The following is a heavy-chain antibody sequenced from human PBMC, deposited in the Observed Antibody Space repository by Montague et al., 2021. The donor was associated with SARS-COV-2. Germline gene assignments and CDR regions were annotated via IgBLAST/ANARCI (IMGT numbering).Heavy chain of an antibody. V-gene: IGHV4-31*03. CDR3: ARDTGISGAFDI. D-gene: IGHD2-15*01. CDR1: GGSISSGGYY. CDR2: IYYSGST. J-gene: IGHJ3*02. Sequence: TLSLTCTVSGGSISSGGYYWSWIRQHPGKGLEWIGYIYYSGSTYYNPSLKSRVTISVDTSKNQFSLKLSSVTAADTAACYCARDTGISGAFDIWGQGTMVTVSS.